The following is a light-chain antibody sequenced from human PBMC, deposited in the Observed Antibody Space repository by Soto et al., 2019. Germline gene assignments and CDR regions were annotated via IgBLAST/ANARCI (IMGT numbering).Light chain of an antibody. Sequence: EIVMTQSPATLSVSSGERATLSCRASQSVSSNLAWYQQKPGQAPRLLIYGASTRATGIPARFSGSGSGTEFTLTISSLQSEDFAVYYCQQYNNWPIFTFGPGTKVDIK. CDR1: QSVSSN. J-gene: IGKJ3*01. CDR2: GAS. CDR3: QQYNNWPIFT. V-gene: IGKV3-15*01.